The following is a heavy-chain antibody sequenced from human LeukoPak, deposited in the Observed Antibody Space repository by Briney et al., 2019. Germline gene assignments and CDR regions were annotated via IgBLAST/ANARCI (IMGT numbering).Heavy chain of an antibody. J-gene: IGHJ5*02. D-gene: IGHD3-10*01. Sequence: PSETLSLTCAVYGGSFSGYYWSWIRQPPGKGLEWIGEINHSGSTNYNPSLKSRVTISVDTSKNQFSLKLSSVTAADTAVYYCARSWLVRGVINWFDPWGQGTLVTVSS. V-gene: IGHV4-34*01. CDR1: GGSFSGYY. CDR2: INHSGST. CDR3: ARSWLVRGVINWFDP.